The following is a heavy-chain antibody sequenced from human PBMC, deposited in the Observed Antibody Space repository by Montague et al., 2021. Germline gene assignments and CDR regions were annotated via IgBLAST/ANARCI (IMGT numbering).Heavy chain of an antibody. CDR2: ITIGGSST. J-gene: IGHJ3*02. Sequence: SLRLSCAASGFSFSNYWMRWVRQAPGKGLLWVSRITIGGSSTTFADSVKGRFTTSKDNAKNTLYLQMNSLRVEDTAVYYCARNLASAAPGALDIWGQGTMVTVSS. V-gene: IGHV3-74*01. D-gene: IGHD6-13*01. CDR3: ARNLASAAPGALDI. CDR1: GFSFSNYW.